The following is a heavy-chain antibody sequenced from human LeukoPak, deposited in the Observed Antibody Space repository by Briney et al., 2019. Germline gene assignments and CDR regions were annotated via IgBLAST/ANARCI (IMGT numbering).Heavy chain of an antibody. CDR3: ARGRYGDYPYNWFDP. D-gene: IGHD4-17*01. CDR1: GFTFSSYS. V-gene: IGHV3-48*04. Sequence: TGGSLRLSCAASGFTFSSYSMNWVRQAPGRGLEWVSYISSSSSTIYYADSVKGRFTISRDNAKNSLYPQMNSLRAEDTAVYYCARGRYGDYPYNWFDPWGQGTLVTVSS. J-gene: IGHJ5*02. CDR2: ISSSSSTI.